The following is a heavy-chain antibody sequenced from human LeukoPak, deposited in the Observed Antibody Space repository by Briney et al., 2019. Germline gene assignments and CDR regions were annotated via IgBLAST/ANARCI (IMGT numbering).Heavy chain of an antibody. CDR1: GFTFSSYS. D-gene: IGHD3-10*01. Sequence: GGSLRLSCAASGFTFSSYSMNWVRQAPGKGLEWVSFISSSSSYIYYADSVKGRFTISRDNAKNSLYLQMNSLRAEDTAVYYCARETQGIHFDYWGQGTLVTVSS. CDR3: ARETQGIHFDY. V-gene: IGHV3-21*01. CDR2: ISSSSSYI. J-gene: IGHJ4*02.